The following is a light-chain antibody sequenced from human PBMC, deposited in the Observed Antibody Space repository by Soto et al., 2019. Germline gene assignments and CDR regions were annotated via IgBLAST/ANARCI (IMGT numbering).Light chain of an antibody. V-gene: IGKV1-5*03. CDR3: QEYNGDSGLT. CDR2: SAS. Sequence: DIQMTQSPSTVSASIGDRVTITCRASQNIRSCVAWYQQKPGKAPELLIYSASGLETGVPSRFSGSGFGTEFNLTISSLHPDDFATYYCQEYNGDSGLTFGGGTKVEIK. J-gene: IGKJ4*01. CDR1: QNIRSC.